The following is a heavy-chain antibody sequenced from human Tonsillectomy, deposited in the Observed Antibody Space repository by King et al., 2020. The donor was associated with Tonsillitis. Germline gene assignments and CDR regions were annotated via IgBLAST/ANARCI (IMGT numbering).Heavy chain of an antibody. D-gene: IGHD3-22*01. CDR1: GFTFSSYA. Sequence: EVQLVESGGGLVQPGGSLRLSCAASGFTFSSYAMSWFRQAPGKGLEWVSAISVSGGGGGVKSYFADSVKGRFTISRDNSKNTLYLQMNSLRAEDAALYYCVKDGGYYDSSGYYYDWGQGTRVTISS. CDR2: ISVSGGGGGVKS. V-gene: IGHV3-23*04. J-gene: IGHJ4*02. CDR3: VKDGGYYDSSGYYYD.